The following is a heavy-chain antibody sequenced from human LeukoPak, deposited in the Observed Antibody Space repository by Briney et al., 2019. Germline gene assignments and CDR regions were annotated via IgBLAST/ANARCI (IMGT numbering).Heavy chain of an antibody. D-gene: IGHD2-2*01. J-gene: IGHJ4*02. CDR3: ARTGCSSTSCYASGFDY. V-gene: IGHV4-34*01. Sequence: PSEALSLTCAVYGGSFSDYYWSWIRQPPGKGLEWIGEINHSGSTNYNPSLKSRVTISVDTSKNQFSLKLNSVTAADTAVYYCARTGCSSTSCYASGFDYWGQGTLVSVSS. CDR2: INHSGST. CDR1: GGSFSDYY.